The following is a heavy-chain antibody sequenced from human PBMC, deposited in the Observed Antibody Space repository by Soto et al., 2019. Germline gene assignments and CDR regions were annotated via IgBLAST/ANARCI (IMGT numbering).Heavy chain of an antibody. Sequence: SETLSLTCTFSGGSISSSSYYWGWIRQPPGKGLEWIGSIYYSGSTYYNPSLKSRVTISVDTSKNQFSLKLSSVTAADTAVYYCARHLGSGYYYVGRWFDPWGQGTLVTVSS. CDR1: GGSISSSSYY. J-gene: IGHJ5*02. CDR3: ARHLGSGYYYVGRWFDP. V-gene: IGHV4-39*01. CDR2: IYYSGST. D-gene: IGHD3-22*01.